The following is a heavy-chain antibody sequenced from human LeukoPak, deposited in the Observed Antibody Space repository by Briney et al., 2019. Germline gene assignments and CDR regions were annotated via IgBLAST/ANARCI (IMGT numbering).Heavy chain of an antibody. CDR1: GGSISSYY. CDR2: IYTSGST. Sequence: PSETLSLTCTVSGGSISSYYWSWIRQPAGKGLEWIGRIYTSGSTNYNPSLKGRVTMSVDTSKNQFSLKLSSVTAADTAVYYCARDLTEPTQGNWFDPWGQGTLVTVSS. V-gene: IGHV4-4*07. CDR3: ARDLTEPTQGNWFDP. J-gene: IGHJ5*02.